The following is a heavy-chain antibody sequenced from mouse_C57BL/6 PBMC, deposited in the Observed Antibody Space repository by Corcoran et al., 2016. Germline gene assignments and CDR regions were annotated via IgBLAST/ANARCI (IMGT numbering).Heavy chain of an antibody. CDR1: GYAFSSYW. CDR3: ARSGHYVGAMDY. D-gene: IGHD1-1*01. J-gene: IGHJ4*01. V-gene: IGHV1-80*01. Sequence: QVQLQQSGAELVKPGASVKISCKASGYAFSSYWMNWVKQRPGKGLEWIGQIYPGDGDTNYNGKFKGKATLTADKSSSTAYMQLSSLTSEDSAVYFCARSGHYVGAMDYWGQGTSVTVSS. CDR2: IYPGDGDT.